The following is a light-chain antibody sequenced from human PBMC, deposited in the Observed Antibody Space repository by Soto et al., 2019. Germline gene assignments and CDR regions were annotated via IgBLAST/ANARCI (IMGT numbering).Light chain of an antibody. CDR1: SSGIGVYNY. Sequence: QSVLTQPASVSGSPGQWITISCTGTSSGIGVYNYVSWYQQHPGKAPKLVICEVSNRPSGVSSRFSGSKSGNTASLTISGLRAEDEADYYCTSFTTTNIWVFGGGTKLTVL. J-gene: IGLJ3*02. V-gene: IGLV2-14*01. CDR2: EVS. CDR3: TSFTTTNIWV.